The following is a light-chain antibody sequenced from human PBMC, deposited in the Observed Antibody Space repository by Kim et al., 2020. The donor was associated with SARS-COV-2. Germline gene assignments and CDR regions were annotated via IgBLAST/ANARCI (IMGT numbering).Light chain of an antibody. CDR2: NGN. CDR1: SSNIGTNT. CDR3: ATTDDSLNGVV. V-gene: IGLV1-44*01. Sequence: QSVLTQPPSASESPGQTVTLSCSGSSSNIGTNTVSWYRQLPGTAPNLVIYNGNRRSSGVPDRFSASKSGNSASLAISGLQSDDEADYYCATTDDSLNGVVFGGGTQLTVL. J-gene: IGLJ3*02.